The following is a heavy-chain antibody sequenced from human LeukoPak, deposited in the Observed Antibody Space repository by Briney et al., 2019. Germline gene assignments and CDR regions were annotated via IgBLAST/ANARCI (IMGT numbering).Heavy chain of an antibody. Sequence: GGSLRLSCAASGFTVSSNYMSWVRQAPGKGLEWVLVIYSGGSTYYADSVKGRFTISRDNSKNTLYLQMNSLRAEDTAVYYCARVGGYDSSGPYYFDYWGQGTLVTVSS. D-gene: IGHD3-22*01. V-gene: IGHV3-53*01. CDR3: ARVGGYDSSGPYYFDY. CDR2: IYSGGST. CDR1: GFTVSSNY. J-gene: IGHJ4*02.